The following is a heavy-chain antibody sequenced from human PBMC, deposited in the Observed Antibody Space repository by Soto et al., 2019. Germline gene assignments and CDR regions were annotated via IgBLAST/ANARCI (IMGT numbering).Heavy chain of an antibody. D-gene: IGHD6-19*01. CDR1: GSTFSTTG. CDR2: ISHDGGAT. CDR3: AKDLYGAGWYNYFDP. J-gene: IGHJ5*02. V-gene: IGHV3-30*18. Sequence: QVQLVESGGGVVQPGRSLRLSCVASGSTFSTTGMHWVRQVPGKGLEWVAMISHDGGATYYADSVKGRFTISRDTSKSTLYLQMNSLRPEDTAVYHCAKDLYGAGWYNYFDPWGQGTLVTVSS.